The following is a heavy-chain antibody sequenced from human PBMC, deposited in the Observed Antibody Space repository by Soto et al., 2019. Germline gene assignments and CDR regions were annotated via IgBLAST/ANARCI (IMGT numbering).Heavy chain of an antibody. V-gene: IGHV2-5*02. D-gene: IGHD3-3*01. J-gene: IGHJ4*02. CDR3: AHRVLRMVFGVVTTTAIYFDF. CDR2: IYWDDDK. CDR1: GFSLTTSGVG. Sequence: QITLNESGPTQVKPRQTLTLTCTFSGFSLTTSGVGVGWIRQSPGKAPEWLALIYWDDDKRYRPSLKSRLTITKDTSKSQVVLTLADLDPADTATYYCAHRVLRMVFGVVTTTAIYFDFWGQGTPVAVSS.